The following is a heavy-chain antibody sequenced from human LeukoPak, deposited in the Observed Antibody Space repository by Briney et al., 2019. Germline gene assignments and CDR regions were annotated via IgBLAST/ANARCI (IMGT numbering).Heavy chain of an antibody. D-gene: IGHD5-18*01. J-gene: IGHJ4*02. Sequence: GGSLRLSCAASGFSFSSYSMNWVRQAPGKGLEWVSSVSFSGTYIYYADSLRGRITISRDNARRSLFLQMNSLRAEDTAVYYCARRASTERGHSYGLDYWGQGTLVTVSS. V-gene: IGHV3-21*01. CDR2: VSFSGTYI. CDR3: ARRASTERGHSYGLDY. CDR1: GFSFSSYS.